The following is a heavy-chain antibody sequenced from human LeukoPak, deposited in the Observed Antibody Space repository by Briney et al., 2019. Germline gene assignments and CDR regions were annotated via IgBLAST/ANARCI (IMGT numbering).Heavy chain of an antibody. J-gene: IGHJ4*02. Sequence: GESLKISCKGPGYSFTSYWIGWVRQMPGKGLEWMGIIYPGDSDTRYSPSFQGQVTISADKSISTAYLQWSSLKASDTAMYYCARRSDAYDILTGTDFDYWGQGTLVTVSS. D-gene: IGHD3-9*01. CDR2: IYPGDSDT. V-gene: IGHV5-51*01. CDR3: ARRSDAYDILTGTDFDY. CDR1: GYSFTSYW.